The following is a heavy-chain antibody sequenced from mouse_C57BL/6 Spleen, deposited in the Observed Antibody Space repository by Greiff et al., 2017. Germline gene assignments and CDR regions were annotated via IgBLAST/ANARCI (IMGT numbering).Heavy chain of an antibody. Sequence: VQLQQSGPELVKPGASVKISCKASGYTFTDYYMNWVKQSHGKSLEWIGDINPNNGGTSYNQKFKGKATLTVDKSSSTAYMELRSLTSEDSAVYYCARRAVVYWYVDVWGTGTTVTVSS. CDR3: ARRAVVYWYVDV. J-gene: IGHJ1*03. CDR2: INPNNGGT. D-gene: IGHD1-1*01. CDR1: GYTFTDYY. V-gene: IGHV1-26*01.